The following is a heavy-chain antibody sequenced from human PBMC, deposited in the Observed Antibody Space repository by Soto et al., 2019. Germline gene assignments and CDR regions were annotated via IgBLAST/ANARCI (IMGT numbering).Heavy chain of an antibody. V-gene: IGHV1-69*01. J-gene: IGHJ6*02. Sequence: QVQLVQSGAEVKKPGSSVKVSCKASGGTFSSYAITWVRQAPGKGLEWMGRIIPIFGTANYNQKFQGRVTIPADESTSTAAMELSSLRSEDTAVYYCARNEYSTTFYYYGMDVLGQGTTVTVSS. D-gene: IGHD6-6*01. CDR1: GGTFSSYA. CDR3: ARNEYSTTFYYYGMDV. CDR2: IIPIFGTA.